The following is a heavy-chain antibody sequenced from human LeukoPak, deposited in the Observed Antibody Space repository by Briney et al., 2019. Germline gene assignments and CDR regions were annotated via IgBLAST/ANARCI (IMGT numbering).Heavy chain of an antibody. J-gene: IGHJ6*02. Sequence: GESLKISRKGSGYSFTSYWIGWVRQMPGKGLEWMGIIYPGDSDTRYSPSFQGQVTISADKSISTAYLQWSSLKASDTAMYYCARVSSARDYYYYGMDVWGQGTTVTVSS. D-gene: IGHD6-6*01. CDR3: ARVSSARDYYYYGMDV. CDR2: IYPGDSDT. V-gene: IGHV5-51*01. CDR1: GYSFTSYW.